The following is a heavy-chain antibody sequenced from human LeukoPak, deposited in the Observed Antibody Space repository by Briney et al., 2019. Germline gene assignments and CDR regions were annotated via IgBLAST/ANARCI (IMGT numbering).Heavy chain of an antibody. Sequence: SEPLSLTCAVYGGSFSGYYWSWIRQPPGKGLEWIGQINHSGSTKYDPSIKRRVTIAVDTSKNQFSLKLSTVTAADTAVYYCARTIVAPTTYYDYWGQGNLVTVSS. CDR1: GGSFSGYY. CDR2: INHSGST. J-gene: IGHJ4*02. D-gene: IGHD1-1*01. V-gene: IGHV4-34*01. CDR3: ARTIVAPTTYYDY.